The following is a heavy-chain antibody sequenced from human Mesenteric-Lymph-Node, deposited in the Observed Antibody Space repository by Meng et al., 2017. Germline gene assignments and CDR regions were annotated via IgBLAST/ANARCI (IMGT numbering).Heavy chain of an antibody. D-gene: IGHD3-10*01. J-gene: IGHJ4*02. CDR1: GASLSVYY. V-gene: IGHV4-34*02. CDR2: VYHNGVT. CDR3: ARGGATPMIIKY. Sequence: QLQLKQWGAEVLKPSETLSPTCAAYGASLSVYYWSWIRQPPGKGLEWMGEVYHNGVTKYSPSLRSRVVISIDTSKNQFSLNLRSVSAADTAMYYCARGGATPMIIKYWGPGTLVTVSS.